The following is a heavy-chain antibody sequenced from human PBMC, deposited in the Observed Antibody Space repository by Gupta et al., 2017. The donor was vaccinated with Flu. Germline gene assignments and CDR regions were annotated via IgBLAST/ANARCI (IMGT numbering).Heavy chain of an antibody. CDR3: ASEGDYGDYDDGGDWFDP. CDR1: GFSFSSYA. D-gene: IGHD4-17*01. CDR2: ISASGGHT. V-gene: IGHV3-23*01. J-gene: IGHJ5*02. Sequence: EVQLLESGGALVQPGGSLRLSCVVSGFSFSSYAMHWVRQAPGKGLEWVSLISASGGHTYYAHSVNGRFTISRDNSKKTLYLEMNGLKGEDTAIYYCASEGDYGDYDDGGDWFDPWGQGTLVIVSS.